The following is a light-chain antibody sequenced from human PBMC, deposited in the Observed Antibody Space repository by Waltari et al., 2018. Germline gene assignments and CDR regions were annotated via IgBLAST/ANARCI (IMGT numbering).Light chain of an antibody. J-gene: IGKJ2*01. CDR1: QSLTKRY. V-gene: IGKV3-20*01. CDR2: GAS. CDR3: QQYGSSILYT. Sequence: VLTQSPGTLSLSPGERATLSCRSSQSLTKRYLAWYQQKPGQAPRPLLYGASSRAAGIPAGFSGSGSVTAYTLTISRLEPDDCAVYYCQQYGSSILYTFGQGTKLEIK.